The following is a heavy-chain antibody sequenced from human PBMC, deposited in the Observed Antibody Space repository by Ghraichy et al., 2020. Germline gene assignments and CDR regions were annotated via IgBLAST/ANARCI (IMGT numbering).Heavy chain of an antibody. CDR1: GFTFSSYA. J-gene: IGHJ4*02. D-gene: IGHD2-2*01. V-gene: IGHV3-23*01. CDR2: ISGSGGST. CDR3: AKGDCSSTSCYLFDY. Sequence: GGSLRLSCAASGFTFSSYAMSWVRQAPGKGLEWVSAISGSGGSTYYADSVKGRFTISRDNSKNTLYLQMNSLRAEDTAVYYCAKGDCSSTSCYLFDYWGQGTLVTVSS.